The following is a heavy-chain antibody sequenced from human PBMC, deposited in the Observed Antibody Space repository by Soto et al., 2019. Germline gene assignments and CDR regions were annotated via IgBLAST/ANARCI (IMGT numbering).Heavy chain of an antibody. V-gene: IGHV4-39*01. J-gene: IGHJ6*03. CDR1: GGSISSSSYY. CDR2: IYYSGST. CDR3: ARVLWFGELLSYYYYYMDV. D-gene: IGHD3-10*01. Sequence: SETLSLTCTVSGGSISSSSYYWGWIRQPPGKGLEWIGSIYYSGSTYYNPSLKSRVTISVDTSKNQFSLKLSSVTAADTAVYYCARVLWFGELLSYYYYYMDVWGKGTTVTVSS.